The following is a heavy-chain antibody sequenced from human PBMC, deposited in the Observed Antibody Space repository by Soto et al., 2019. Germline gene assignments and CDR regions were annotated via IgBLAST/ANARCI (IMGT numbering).Heavy chain of an antibody. CDR3: ARGQGAAIGDYYYHGMDV. CDR1: GFIFSGSA. J-gene: IGHJ6*02. Sequence: GGSLRLSCAASGFIFSGSAIHWVRQASGKGLEWVGRIRSRANNFATSSAASVKGRFTFSRDDSKNTAYLQMNTLKPEDTAVYYCARGQGAAIGDYYYHGMDVWGQGTTVTVTS. V-gene: IGHV3-73*01. D-gene: IGHD2-2*02. CDR2: IRSRANNFAT.